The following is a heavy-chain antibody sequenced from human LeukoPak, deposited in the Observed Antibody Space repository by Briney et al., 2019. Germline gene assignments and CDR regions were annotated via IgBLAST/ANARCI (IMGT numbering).Heavy chain of an antibody. CDR2: IYYSGST. D-gene: IGHD2-2*01. Sequence: SETLSLTCTVSGGSISSYYWSWIRQPPGKGLEWIGYIYYSGSTNYNPSLKSRVTISVDTSKNQFSLKLSSVTAADTAVYYCAHSSSVGLAKFDYWGQGTLVTVSS. J-gene: IGHJ4*02. CDR3: AHSSSVGLAKFDY. CDR1: GGSISSYY. V-gene: IGHV4-59*12.